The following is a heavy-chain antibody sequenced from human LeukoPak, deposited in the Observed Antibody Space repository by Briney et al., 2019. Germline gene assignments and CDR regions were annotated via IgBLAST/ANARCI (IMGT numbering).Heavy chain of an antibody. CDR3: ARGLADDNWFDP. V-gene: IGHV4-34*01. J-gene: IGHJ5*02. CDR2: INHSGST. CDR1: GGSFSGYY. Sequence: SETLSLTCAVYGGSFSGYYWSWIRQPPGKGLEWTGEINHSGSTNYNPSLKSRVTISVDTSKNQFSLKLSSVTAADTAVYYCARGLADDNWFDPWGQGTLVTVSS.